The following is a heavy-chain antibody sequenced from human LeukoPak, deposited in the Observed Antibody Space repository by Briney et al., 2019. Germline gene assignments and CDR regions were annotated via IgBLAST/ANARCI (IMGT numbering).Heavy chain of an antibody. CDR1: GYTFTSYD. Sequence: GASVKVSCKASGYTFTSYDINWVRQATGQGLEWMGWMNPKSGSTGYAQKFQGRVTITRNTSISTAYMELSGLGSEDTAVYYCARGRSTGYPYYFEYWGQGTLVTVSS. V-gene: IGHV1-8*03. D-gene: IGHD5-12*01. J-gene: IGHJ4*02. CDR3: ARGRSTGYPYYFEY. CDR2: MNPKSGST.